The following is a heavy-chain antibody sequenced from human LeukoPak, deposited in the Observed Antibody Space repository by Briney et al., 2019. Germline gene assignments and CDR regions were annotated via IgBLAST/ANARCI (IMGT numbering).Heavy chain of an antibody. J-gene: IGHJ5*02. CDR3: ARDLRYGSSWYGFDP. V-gene: IGHV3-21*04. D-gene: IGHD6-13*01. CDR1: GFTFSSYN. Sequence: GGSLRLSCAASGFTFSSYNMNWVRQAPGQGLEWVSSITSGSSYIYYADSVKGRFTISRDNAKNSLYLQMNSLRAEDTALYYCARDLRYGSSWYGFDPWGQGTLVTVSS. CDR2: ITSGSSYI.